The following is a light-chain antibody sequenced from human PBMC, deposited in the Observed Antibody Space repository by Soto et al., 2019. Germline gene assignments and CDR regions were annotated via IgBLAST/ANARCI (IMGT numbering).Light chain of an antibody. CDR2: AAS. Sequence: DIQMTQSPSSLSASVGDRVTITCRASQSISSYLHWYQQKPGKAPKLLIYAASNLQSGVPSRFSGSGSGTDFTLTISSLQPEDFATYYCQQSYSTPWTCGQGAKVDIK. V-gene: IGKV1-39*01. CDR1: QSISSY. CDR3: QQSYSTPWT. J-gene: IGKJ1*01.